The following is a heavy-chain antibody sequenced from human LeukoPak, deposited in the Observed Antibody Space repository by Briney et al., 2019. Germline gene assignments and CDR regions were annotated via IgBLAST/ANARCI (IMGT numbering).Heavy chain of an antibody. V-gene: IGHV4-4*07. CDR1: DGSITTYY. Sequence: SETLSLTCTVSDGSITTYYWNWIRQPAGKGLEFIGRIYSSGTTNYNPSLKSRVTMPVDTSKNQFSLELSSVTAADTAVYYCARGAPVAGHDAFDIWGQGTLVTVSS. D-gene: IGHD6-19*01. CDR2: IYSSGTT. J-gene: IGHJ3*02. CDR3: ARGAPVAGHDAFDI.